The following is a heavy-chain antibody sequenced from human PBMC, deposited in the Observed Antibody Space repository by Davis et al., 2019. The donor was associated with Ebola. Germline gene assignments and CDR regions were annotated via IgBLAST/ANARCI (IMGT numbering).Heavy chain of an antibody. Sequence: GESLKISCKDSGNRFSSHWIGWVRQAPGKGLEWVSEITGGGARTYYADSVKGRFTISRENSKNTLYLQMSSLRAEDTAVYYCAKGSDGWYWAFDIWGQGTMVTVSS. CDR3: AKGSDGWYWAFDI. CDR2: ITGGGART. CDR1: GNRFSSHW. V-gene: IGHV3-23*01. J-gene: IGHJ3*02. D-gene: IGHD6-19*01.